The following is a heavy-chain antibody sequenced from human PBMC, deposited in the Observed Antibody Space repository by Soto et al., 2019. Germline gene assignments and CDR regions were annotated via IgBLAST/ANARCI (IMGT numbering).Heavy chain of an antibody. CDR2: IIPIFGTA. J-gene: IGHJ5*02. V-gene: IGHV1-69*13. CDR3: ARVSVAALNWFDP. CDR1: GGTFSSYA. Sequence: GASVKVSCKASGGTFSSYAISWVRQAPGQGLEWMGGIIPIFGTANYAQKFQGRVTITADESTSTAYMELSSLRSEDTAVYYCARVSVAALNWFDPWGQGTLVTVSS. D-gene: IGHD6-6*01.